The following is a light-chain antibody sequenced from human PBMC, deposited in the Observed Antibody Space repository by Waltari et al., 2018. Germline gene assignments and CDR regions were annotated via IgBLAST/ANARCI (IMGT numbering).Light chain of an antibody. V-gene: IGKV1-5*03. CDR2: RAS. J-gene: IGKJ2*01. CDR1: QTISYW. CDR3: QHYIHYPYT. Sequence: DVQMTQSPSTLSASVGDRVTIPCRASQTISYWLAWFQQKPGKAPKLLIYRASSLPTGVPSRFSGSGSGTEFALTISSLQPDDFATYYCQHYIHYPYTFGQGTKLEIK.